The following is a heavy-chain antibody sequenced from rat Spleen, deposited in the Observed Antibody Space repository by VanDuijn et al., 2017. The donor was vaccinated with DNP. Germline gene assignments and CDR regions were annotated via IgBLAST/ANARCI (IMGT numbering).Heavy chain of an antibody. CDR3: ARVQLGYYALDA. J-gene: IGHJ4*01. V-gene: IGHV5S11*01. Sequence: EVQLVESGGGLVQPGRSMKLSCEGSGFMFSNYYMAWVRQAPTKGLEWVAYLTYDGGITNYGDSVKGRFTISRDNAKSTLYLQMDSLRSEETATYYCARVQLGYYALDAWGQGTSVTVSS. D-gene: IGHD5-1*01. CDR2: LTYDGGIT. CDR1: GFMFSNYY.